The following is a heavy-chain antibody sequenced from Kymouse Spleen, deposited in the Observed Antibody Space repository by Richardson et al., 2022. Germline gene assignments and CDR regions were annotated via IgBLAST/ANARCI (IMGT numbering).Heavy chain of an antibody. D-gene: IGHD3-10*01. CDR2: INHSGST. CDR3: ARGPRFGELLYHWFDP. Sequence: QVQLQQWGAGLLKPSETLSLTCAVYGGSFSGYYWSWIRQPPGKGLEWIGEINHSGSTNYNPSLKSRVTISVDTSKNQFSLKLSSVTAADTAVYYCARGPRFGELLYHWFDPWGQGTLVTVSS. J-gene: IGHJ5*02. CDR1: GGSFSGYY. V-gene: IGHV4-34*01.